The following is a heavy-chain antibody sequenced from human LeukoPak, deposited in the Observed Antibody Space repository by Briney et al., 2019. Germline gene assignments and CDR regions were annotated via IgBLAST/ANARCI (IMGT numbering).Heavy chain of an antibody. CDR2: IYYSGST. J-gene: IGHJ5*02. CDR1: GGSISSYY. Sequence: SETLYLTCTVSGGSISSYYWSWIRQPPGKGLEWIGYIYYSGSTNYNPSLKSRVTISVDTSKNQFSLKLSSVTAADPAVYYCARAVQPAGPWFDPWGQGTLVTVSS. V-gene: IGHV4-59*01. D-gene: IGHD6-25*01. CDR3: ARAVQPAGPWFDP.